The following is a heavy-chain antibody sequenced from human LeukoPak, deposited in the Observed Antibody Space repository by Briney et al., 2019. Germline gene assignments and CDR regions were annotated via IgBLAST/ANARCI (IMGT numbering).Heavy chain of an antibody. CDR2: TIPIFGPA. V-gene: IGHV1-69*05. Sequence: SVKVSCKASGGTFSDYTIAWVRQAPGQGLEWMGGTIPIFGPAKYAQRFQGRVTVTTDESTSTAYMELSSLRSEDTAVYYCARGDDYGDFVALNYWGQGTLVTVSS. CDR3: ARGDDYGDFVALNY. CDR1: GGTFSDYT. J-gene: IGHJ4*02. D-gene: IGHD4-17*01.